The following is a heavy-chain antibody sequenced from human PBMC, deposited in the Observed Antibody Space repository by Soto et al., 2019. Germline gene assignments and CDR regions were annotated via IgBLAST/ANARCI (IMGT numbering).Heavy chain of an antibody. CDR1: GYTFTSYG. V-gene: IGHV1-18*01. D-gene: IGHD1-26*01. Sequence: QVQLVQSGAEVKKPGASVKVSCKASGYTFTSYGISWVRQAPGQGLEWMGWISAYNGNTNYAQKLQGRVTMTTDTSPSTAYMELRSLRSDDTAVYYCARDEWAHGLYSGSYRGGFDYWGQGTLVTVSS. CDR3: ARDEWAHGLYSGSYRGGFDY. J-gene: IGHJ4*02. CDR2: ISAYNGNT.